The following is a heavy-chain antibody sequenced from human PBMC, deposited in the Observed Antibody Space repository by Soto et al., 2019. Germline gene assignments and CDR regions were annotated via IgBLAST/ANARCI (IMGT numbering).Heavy chain of an antibody. CDR2: IWYDGSNK. D-gene: IGHD6-19*01. J-gene: IGHJ5*02. Sequence: VQLVESGGGLVQPGGSLRLSCAASGFTFSSYGMHWVRQAPGKGLEWVAVIWYDGSNKYYADSVKGRFTISRDNSKNTLYLQMNSLRAEDTAVYYCARDQGRIAVAATYPFDPWGQGTLVTVSS. CDR3: ARDQGRIAVAATYPFDP. V-gene: IGHV3-33*08. CDR1: GFTFSSYG.